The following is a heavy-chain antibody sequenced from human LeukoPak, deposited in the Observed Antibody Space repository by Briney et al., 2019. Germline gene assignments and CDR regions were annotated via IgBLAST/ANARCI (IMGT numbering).Heavy chain of an antibody. CDR2: INNDGSGT. Sequence: GGSLRLSCAASGFIFSRYWMHWVRQAPGKGLVWVSRINNDGSGTSYADSVKGRFTISRHNAKNTLYLQMNSLRAEDTAVYYCARDPGPYCGGDCYYFDYWGPGTLVTVSS. CDR1: GFIFSRYW. V-gene: IGHV3-74*01. J-gene: IGHJ4*02. D-gene: IGHD2-21*02. CDR3: ARDPGPYCGGDCYYFDY.